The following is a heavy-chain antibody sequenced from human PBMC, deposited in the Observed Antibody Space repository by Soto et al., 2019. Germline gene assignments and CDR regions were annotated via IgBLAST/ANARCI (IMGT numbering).Heavy chain of an antibody. Sequence: QVQLVQSGAEVKKPGSSVKVSCKASGGSCSSYAISWVRQAPGQGLEWMGGIIPIFGAANYAQKFQGRVTITADESTSTAYMELSSLRSEDTSVYFCARAMVGGTLKYYFDYWAQGTLVTVSS. V-gene: IGHV1-69*01. CDR2: IIPIFGAA. CDR1: GGSCSSYA. J-gene: IGHJ4*02. CDR3: ARAMVGGTLKYYFDY. D-gene: IGHD1-26*01.